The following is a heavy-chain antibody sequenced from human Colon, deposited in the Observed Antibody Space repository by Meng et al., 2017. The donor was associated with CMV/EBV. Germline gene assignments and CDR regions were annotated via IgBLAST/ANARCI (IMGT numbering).Heavy chain of an antibody. D-gene: IGHD2-2*01. CDR3: AAWAHILAVAPTGDDY. CDR1: GFTFRSYW. V-gene: IGHV3-74*03. CDR2: ISPDGSSA. J-gene: IGHJ4*02. Sequence: GGPLRLSCAASGFTFRSYWMDWVRQAPGKGLVWVSRISPDGSSAAYADSVRGRFTISRDNAKNTLYLQMNSLRVEDTAVYYCAAWAHILAVAPTGDDYWGQGTLVTVSS.